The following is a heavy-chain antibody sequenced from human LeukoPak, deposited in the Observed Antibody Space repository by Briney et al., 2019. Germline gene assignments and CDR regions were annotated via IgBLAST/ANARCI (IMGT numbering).Heavy chain of an antibody. D-gene: IGHD3-10*01. V-gene: IGHV3-21*01. J-gene: IGHJ6*03. CDR1: GFTFGSYS. CDR3: AKVRGMGDARSTYMDV. CDR2: ISSSSGYI. Sequence: GGSLRLSCAASGFTFGSYSMNWVRQAPGKGLEWVSSISSSSGYIYYADSAKGRFTISRDNAKNSVYLQMNSLRAEDTAVYYCAKVRGMGDARSTYMDVWGKGTTVTVSS.